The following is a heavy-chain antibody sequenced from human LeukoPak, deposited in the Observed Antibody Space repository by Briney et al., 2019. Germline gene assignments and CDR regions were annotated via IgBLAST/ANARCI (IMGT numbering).Heavy chain of an antibody. V-gene: IGHV3-30-3*01. D-gene: IGHD3-22*01. CDR3: ARDRDSSAVHYFDY. CDR1: GFTFSTDA. CDR2: ISSDGSNK. Sequence: PGGSLRLSCAASGFTFSTDAMHWVRQAPGKGLEWVAVISSDGSNKIYADSVKGRFTISRDNSRTMLYLQMNSLRAEDTAVYYCARDRDSSAVHYFDYWGQGTLVTVSS. J-gene: IGHJ4*02.